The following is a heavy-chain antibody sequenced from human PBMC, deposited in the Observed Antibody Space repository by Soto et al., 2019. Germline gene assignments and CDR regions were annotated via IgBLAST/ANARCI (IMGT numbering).Heavy chain of an antibody. V-gene: IGHV3-15*07. D-gene: IGHD6-13*01. CDR1: GFTFSNAW. J-gene: IGHJ4*02. Sequence: PGGSLRLSCAASGFTFSNAWMNWVRQAPGKGLEWVGRVKTKTDGGTTDYAAPVKGRFTISRDDSENTLYLQMSSLKIEDTAVYYCTRVRSIAAAGSRYFDYWGQGILVTVSS. CDR2: VKTKTDGGTT. CDR3: TRVRSIAAAGSRYFDY.